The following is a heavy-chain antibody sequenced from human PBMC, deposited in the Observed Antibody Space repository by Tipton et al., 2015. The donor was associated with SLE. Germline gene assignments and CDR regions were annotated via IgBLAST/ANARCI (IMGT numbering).Heavy chain of an antibody. Sequence: TLSLTCTVSGGSVSSRSYYWGWIRQPPGKGLEWIGSIYYSGSTYYNSSLKSRVTISIDTSKNQFSLKLSSVTAADTAVYYCAHSTIFGVVPHGWFDPWGQGTLVTVSS. V-gene: IGHV4-39*01. D-gene: IGHD3-3*01. J-gene: IGHJ5*02. CDR1: GGSVSSRSYY. CDR2: IYYSGST. CDR3: AHSTIFGVVPHGWFDP.